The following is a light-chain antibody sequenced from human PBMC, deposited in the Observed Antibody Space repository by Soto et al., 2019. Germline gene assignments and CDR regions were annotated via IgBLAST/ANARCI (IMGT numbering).Light chain of an antibody. J-gene: IGKJ1*01. Sequence: DIQMTQSPSSLSASVGDRVTVTCRASQSISSFLNWYQHKPGKAPKLLIYAASSLQPGVPSRFSGSGSGTDFTLTISSLQPEDFANYYCQQSESTPRTCGQGTKVDIK. V-gene: IGKV1-39*01. CDR1: QSISSF. CDR3: QQSESTPRT. CDR2: AAS.